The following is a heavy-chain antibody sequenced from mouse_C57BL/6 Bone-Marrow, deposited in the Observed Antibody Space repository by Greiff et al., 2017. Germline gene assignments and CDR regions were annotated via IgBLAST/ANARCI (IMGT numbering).Heavy chain of an antibody. J-gene: IGHJ1*03. V-gene: IGHV5-4*03. D-gene: IGHD2-2*01. CDR3: ARRWLPYWYFDV. Sequence: EVKLVESGGGLVKPGGSLKLSCAASGFTFSSYAMSWVRQTPEKRLEWVATISDGGSYTYYPDNVKGRFTISRDNAKNNLYLQMSHLKSEDTAMYYCARRWLPYWYFDVWGTGTTVTVSS. CDR2: ISDGGSYT. CDR1: GFTFSSYA.